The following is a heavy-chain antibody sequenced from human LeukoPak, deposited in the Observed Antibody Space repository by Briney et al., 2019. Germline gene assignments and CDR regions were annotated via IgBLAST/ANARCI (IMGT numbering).Heavy chain of an antibody. CDR3: ARDYRGIAAAGTPSD. CDR2: ISYDGSNK. V-gene: IGHV3-30-3*01. Sequence: GGSLRPSGAASGLTFGSYAMHGVGQAPGKGLGWVAVISYDGSNKYYADSVKGRFTISRDNSKNTLYLQMNSLRAEDTAVYYCARDYRGIAAAGTPSDWGQGTLVTVSS. D-gene: IGHD6-13*01. J-gene: IGHJ4*02. CDR1: GLTFGSYA.